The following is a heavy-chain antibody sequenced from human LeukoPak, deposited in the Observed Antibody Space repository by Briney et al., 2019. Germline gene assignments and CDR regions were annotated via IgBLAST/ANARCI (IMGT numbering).Heavy chain of an antibody. J-gene: IGHJ3*02. CDR2: IYPGDSDT. Sequence: GEALEISCKGSGYRFTSYWIGWVRQVPGKGLEWMGIIYPGDSDTRYSPSFQGQVTISADKSISTAYLQWSSLKASDTAMYYCAREGSKAFDIWGQGTMVTVSS. CDR1: GYRFTSYW. V-gene: IGHV5-51*01. D-gene: IGHD6-6*01. CDR3: AREGSKAFDI.